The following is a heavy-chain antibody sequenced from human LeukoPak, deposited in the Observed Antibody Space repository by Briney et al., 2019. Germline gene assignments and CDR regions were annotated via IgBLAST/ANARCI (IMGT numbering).Heavy chain of an antibody. D-gene: IGHD5/OR15-5a*01. CDR2: IYYSGST. CDR1: GGSISSYY. Sequence: SETLSLTCIVSGGSISSYYWNWIRQPPGKGLEWIVYIYYSGSTNYNPSLKSRVTISVDTSKNQFSLKLSSVTAADTAVYYCARGGRDSTIPDYWGQGTLVTVSS. J-gene: IGHJ4*02. V-gene: IGHV4-59*01. CDR3: ARGGRDSTIPDY.